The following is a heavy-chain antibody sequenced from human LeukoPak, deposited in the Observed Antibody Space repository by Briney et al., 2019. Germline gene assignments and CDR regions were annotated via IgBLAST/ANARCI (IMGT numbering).Heavy chain of an antibody. D-gene: IGHD2-15*01. CDR1: GYTFTSYD. V-gene: IGHV1-8*03. Sequence: ASVKVSCKASGYTFTSYDINWVRQATGQGLEWMGWMNPNSGNTGYAQKFQGRVTITRNTSISTAYMELSSLRSEDTAVYYCATDRMGVGMDVWGKGTTVTVSS. J-gene: IGHJ6*01. CDR2: MNPNSGNT. CDR3: ATDRMGVGMDV.